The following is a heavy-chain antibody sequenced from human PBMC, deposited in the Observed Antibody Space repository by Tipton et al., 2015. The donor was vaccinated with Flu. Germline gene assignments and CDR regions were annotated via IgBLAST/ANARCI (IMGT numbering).Heavy chain of an antibody. D-gene: IGHD4-17*01. CDR3: VKDRNGEGYFDY. CDR1: GFSFSFYG. V-gene: IGHV3-33*06. Sequence: SLRLPCAASGFSFSFYGMHWVRQAPGKGLEWVALIWYDGSNKYYADSVKGRFTISRDNSNNTLYLQMTSLEAEDTAMYYCVKDRNGEGYFDYWGQGTLVTVSS. CDR2: IWYDGSNK. J-gene: IGHJ4*02.